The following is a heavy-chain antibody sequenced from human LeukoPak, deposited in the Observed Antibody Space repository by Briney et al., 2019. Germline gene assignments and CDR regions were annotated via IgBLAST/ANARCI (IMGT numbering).Heavy chain of an antibody. CDR3: ARRGGSSRGSQGDDY. J-gene: IGHJ4*02. Sequence: PGGSLRLSCAASGLTFSDYSMNWIRQAPGKGLEWVSHISRSGDYKNYADSVKGRFTISRDNARNSLFLQMNSLRAEDTAVYYCARRGGSSRGSQGDDYWGQGTQVTVSS. D-gene: IGHD6-13*01. CDR1: GLTFSDYS. V-gene: IGHV3-11*03. CDR2: ISRSGDYK.